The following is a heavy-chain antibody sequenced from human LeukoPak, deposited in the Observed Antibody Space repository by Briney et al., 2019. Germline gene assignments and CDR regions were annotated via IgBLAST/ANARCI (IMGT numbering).Heavy chain of an antibody. Sequence: PGGSXXXSCXAXXXTFNSYNMNWVRQAPGKGLEWVSYISSSSSTIYYADSVKGRFTISRDSAKTSLFLQMNSLRDEDTAVYYCARAYSSSSGRDAFDSWGLGTLVTVSS. CDR2: ISSSSSTI. CDR3: ARAYSSSSGRDAFDS. J-gene: IGHJ3*02. V-gene: IGHV3-48*02. CDR1: XXTFNSYN. D-gene: IGHD6-6*01.